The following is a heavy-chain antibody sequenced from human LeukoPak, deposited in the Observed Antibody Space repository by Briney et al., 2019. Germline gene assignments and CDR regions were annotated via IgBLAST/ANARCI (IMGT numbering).Heavy chain of an antibody. CDR3: ARGEYYYDSSGYYFNWFDP. V-gene: IGHV4-59*01. Sequence: MPSETLSLTCTVSGGSISSYYWSWIRQPPGKGLEWIGYIYYSGSTNYNPSLKSRVTISVDTSKNQFSLKLSSVTAADTAVYYCARGEYYYDSSGYYFNWFDPWGQGTLVTVSS. CDR1: GGSISSYY. D-gene: IGHD3-22*01. CDR2: IYYSGST. J-gene: IGHJ5*02.